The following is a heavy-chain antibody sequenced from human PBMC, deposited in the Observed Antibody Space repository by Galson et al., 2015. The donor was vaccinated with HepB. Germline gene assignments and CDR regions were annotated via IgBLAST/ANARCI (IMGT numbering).Heavy chain of an antibody. D-gene: IGHD6-19*01. J-gene: IGHJ6*02. CDR3: ARFYSSGWYSPFDYYYGMDV. Sequence: LRLSCAASGFTFSSYWMHWVRQAPGKGLVWVSRINSDGSSTSYADSVKGRFTISRDNAKNTLYLQMNSLRAEDTAVYYCARFYSSGWYSPFDYYYGMDVWGQGTTVTVSS. CDR1: GFTFSSYW. V-gene: IGHV3-74*01. CDR2: INSDGSST.